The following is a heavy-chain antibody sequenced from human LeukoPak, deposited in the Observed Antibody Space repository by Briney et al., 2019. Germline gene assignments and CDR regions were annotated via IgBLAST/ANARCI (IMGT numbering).Heavy chain of an antibody. J-gene: IGHJ4*02. CDR2: INHSGST. D-gene: IGHD3-9*01. V-gene: IGHV4-34*01. CDR1: GGSFSGYY. Sequence: SETLSLTCAVYGGSFSGYYWSWIRQPPGKGLEWIGEINHSGSTNYNPSLKSRVTISVDTSKNQFSLKLSSVTAADTAVYYCARGYDILTGYDYWGQGTLVTVSS. CDR3: ARGYDILTGYDY.